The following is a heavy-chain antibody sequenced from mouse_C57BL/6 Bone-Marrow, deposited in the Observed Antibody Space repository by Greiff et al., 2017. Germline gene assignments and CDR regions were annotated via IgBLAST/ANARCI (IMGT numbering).Heavy chain of an antibody. D-gene: IGHD1-1*01. CDR3: ARCGSNRNYAMGY. Sequence: QVQLQQPGAELVKPGASVKLSCKASGYTFTSYWMHWVKQRPGPGLEWIGMIHPNSGSTNYNEKFKSKATLTVDKSSSTAYMQLSSLTSEDSEVYYCARCGSNRNYAMGYWGKGTSVTVSS. CDR1: GYTFTSYW. J-gene: IGHJ4*01. CDR2: IHPNSGST. V-gene: IGHV1-64*01.